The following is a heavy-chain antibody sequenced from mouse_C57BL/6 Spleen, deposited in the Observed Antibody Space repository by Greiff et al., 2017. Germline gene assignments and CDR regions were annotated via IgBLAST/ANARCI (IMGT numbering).Heavy chain of an antibody. CDR1: GYTFTDYE. Sequence: QVQLKESGAELVRPGASVTLSCKASGYTFTDYEMHWVKQTPVHGLEWIGAIDPETGGTAYNQKFKGKAILTADKSSSTAYMELRSLTSEDSAVYYCTRDGSSGVYFDYWGQGTTLTVSS. V-gene: IGHV1-15*01. D-gene: IGHD1-1*01. CDR3: TRDGSSGVYFDY. CDR2: IDPETGGT. J-gene: IGHJ2*01.